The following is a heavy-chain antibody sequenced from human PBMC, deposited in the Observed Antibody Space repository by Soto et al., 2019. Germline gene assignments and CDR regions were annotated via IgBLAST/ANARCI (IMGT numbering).Heavy chain of an antibody. D-gene: IGHD3-3*01. Sequence: QVHLQQSGPGLVNPSETLSLTCTVSGGSMSSYYWTWIRQPAGKGLEWIGRVYSSGGTHYNPSLKGRVTISLDTSKNQFSLRLLSVTDADTAVYYCARGQRFSDWFDPWGQGTLVTVSS. CDR1: GGSMSSYY. V-gene: IGHV4-4*07. J-gene: IGHJ5*02. CDR2: VYSSGGT. CDR3: ARGQRFSDWFDP.